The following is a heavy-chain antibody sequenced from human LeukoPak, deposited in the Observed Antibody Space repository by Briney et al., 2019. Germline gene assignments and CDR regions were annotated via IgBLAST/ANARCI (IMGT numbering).Heavy chain of an antibody. V-gene: IGHV4-38-2*02. CDR2: IYHSGST. CDR3: ARATYSSSWYSSYYYYYYMDV. CDR1: GYSISSGYY. J-gene: IGHJ6*03. Sequence: SETLSLTCTVSGYSISSGYYWGWIRQPPGKGLEWIGSIYHSGSTYYNPSLKSRVTISVDTSKNQFSLKLSSVTAADTAVYYCARATYSSSWYSSYYYYYYMDVWGKGTTVTISS. D-gene: IGHD6-13*01.